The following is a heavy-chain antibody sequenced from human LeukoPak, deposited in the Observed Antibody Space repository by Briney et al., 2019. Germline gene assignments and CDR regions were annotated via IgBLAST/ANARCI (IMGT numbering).Heavy chain of an antibody. V-gene: IGHV4-39*01. J-gene: IGHJ4*02. D-gene: IGHD6-19*01. Sequence: SETLSLTCTVSGGSISSSSYYWGWIRQPPGKGLEWIGSIYYSGSTYYNPSLKSRVTISVDTSKNQFSLKLSSVTAADTAVYYCAREVHSSGWYADYWGQGTLVTVSS. CDR2: IYYSGST. CDR3: AREVHSSGWYADY. CDR1: GGSISSSSYY.